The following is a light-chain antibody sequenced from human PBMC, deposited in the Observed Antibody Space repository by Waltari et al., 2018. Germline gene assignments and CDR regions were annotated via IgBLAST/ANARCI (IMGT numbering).Light chain of an antibody. J-gene: IGLJ2*01. V-gene: IGLV3-9*01. CDR3: QVSDSTTMV. CDR1: NIGSKS. Sequence: SYELTQPLSVSVALGQTARIACGGNNIGSKSVHWYQQKQGEAPGLVIYRDINRPFCITYRFSGSNSDHTATLTISTAQAEYDADYYCQVSDSTTMVFGGGTKLTVL. CDR2: RDI.